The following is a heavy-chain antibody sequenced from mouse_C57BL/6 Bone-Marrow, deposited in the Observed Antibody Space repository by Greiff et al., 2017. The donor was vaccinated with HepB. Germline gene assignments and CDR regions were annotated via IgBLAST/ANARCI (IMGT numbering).Heavy chain of an antibody. J-gene: IGHJ3*01. CDR3: ARHEKRFYGNYETWFAY. Sequence: VKVVESGAELVKPGASVKLSCKASGYTFTEYTIHWVKQRSGQGLEWIGWFYPGSGSIKYNEKFKDKATLTADKSSSTVYMELSRLTSEDSAVYCCARHEKRFYGNYETWFAYWGQGTLVTVSA. CDR1: GYTFTEYT. V-gene: IGHV1-62-2*01. D-gene: IGHD2-1*01. CDR2: FYPGSGSI.